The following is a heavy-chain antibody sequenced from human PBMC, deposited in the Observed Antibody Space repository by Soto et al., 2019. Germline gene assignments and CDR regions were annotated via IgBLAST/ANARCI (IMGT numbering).Heavy chain of an antibody. CDR1: VFTCRSSG. Sequence: GSLRPSCEASVFTCRSSGMSWVRQVPGKGLEWVSYIKPDGIETYYVDSVRGRFTISRDNAKNSLYLQMNSLRAEDTALYYCARDPSFGAFDIWGQGTMGTVAS. CDR2: IKPDGIET. CDR3: ARDPSFGAFDI. V-gene: IGHV3-7*01. D-gene: IGHD3-10*01. J-gene: IGHJ3*02.